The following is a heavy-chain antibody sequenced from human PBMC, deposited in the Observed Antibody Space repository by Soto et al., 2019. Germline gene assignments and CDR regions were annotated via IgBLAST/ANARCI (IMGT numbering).Heavy chain of an antibody. V-gene: IGHV3-23*01. CDR2: ISGSGGST. Sequence: PGGSLRLSWAASGFTFSSYAMIWVRQAPGKGLEWVSAISGSGGSTYYADSVKGRFTISRDNSKNTLYLQMNSLRAEDTAVYYCAKVGYDFWSGYYTASDYYYYMDVWGKGTTVTVSS. CDR3: AKVGYDFWSGYYTASDYYYYMDV. J-gene: IGHJ6*03. D-gene: IGHD3-3*01. CDR1: GFTFSSYA.